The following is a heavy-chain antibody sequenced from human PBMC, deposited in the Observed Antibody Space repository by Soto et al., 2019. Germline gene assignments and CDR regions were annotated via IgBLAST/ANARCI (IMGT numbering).Heavy chain of an antibody. V-gene: IGHV3-23*01. Sequence: EVQLLESGGGLVQPGGSLRLSCAASGFTFSSYAMSWVRRAPGKGLEWVSAISGSGGSTYYADSVKGRFTISRDNSKNTLYLQMNSLRAEDTAVYYCAKDWAYYGSGGYYFDYWGQGTLVTVSS. CDR2: ISGSGGST. CDR3: AKDWAYYGSGGYYFDY. D-gene: IGHD3-10*01. CDR1: GFTFSSYA. J-gene: IGHJ4*02.